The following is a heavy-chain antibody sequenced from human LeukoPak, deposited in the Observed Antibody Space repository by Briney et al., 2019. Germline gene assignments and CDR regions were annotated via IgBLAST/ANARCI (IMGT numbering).Heavy chain of an antibody. Sequence: SETLSLTCTVSGGSVSSGSYYWSWIRQPPGMRLEWIGYIYHSGSTNYNPSLKSRVTISLDTSKNQFSLKLSSVTAADTAVYYCARGYNWNYRSYDYWGQGTLVTVSS. CDR1: GGSVSSGSYY. J-gene: IGHJ4*02. V-gene: IGHV4-61*01. D-gene: IGHD1-7*01. CDR2: IYHSGST. CDR3: ARGYNWNYRSYDY.